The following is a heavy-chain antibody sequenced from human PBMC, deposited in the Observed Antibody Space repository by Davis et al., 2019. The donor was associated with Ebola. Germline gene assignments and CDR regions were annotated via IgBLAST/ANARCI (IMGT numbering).Heavy chain of an antibody. J-gene: IGHJ6*04. D-gene: IGHD3-10*01. CDR1: GYSFTNYG. CDR2: ISAYNGNT. CDR3: AREGKVNYFYFAMDV. Sequence: ASVKVSCKASGYSFTNYGISWVRQAPGQGLEWMGWISAYNGNTKYVQKLQGRVTMTTDTSTSTAYMELRSLISDDTAVYYCAREGKVNYFYFAMDVWGKGTTVTVSS. V-gene: IGHV1-18*01.